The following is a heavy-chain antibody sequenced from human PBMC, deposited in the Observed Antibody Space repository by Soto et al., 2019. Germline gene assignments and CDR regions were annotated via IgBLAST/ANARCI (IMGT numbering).Heavy chain of an antibody. CDR3: ARDNVPSDFHDS. D-gene: IGHD2-8*01. J-gene: IGHJ4*02. V-gene: IGHV3-21*01. CDR2: VSSRSSYI. CDR1: GFTFNIHN. Sequence: GGSLRLSCSASGFTFNIHNMNWVRQAPGKGLEWVSSVSSRSSYIYYSDSVKGRFTISRDNAKNSLYLQMNSLRAEDTGVYYCARDNVPSDFHDSWGQGTLVTVSS.